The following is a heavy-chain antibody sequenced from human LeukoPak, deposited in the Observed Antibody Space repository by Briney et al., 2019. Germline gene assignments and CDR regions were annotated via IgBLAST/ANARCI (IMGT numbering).Heavy chain of an antibody. CDR3: ARPSHYYGSGSPAMDV. CDR1: GGSISTYY. D-gene: IGHD3-10*01. CDR2: IYYSGSY. V-gene: IGHV4-59*08. J-gene: IGHJ6*02. Sequence: SETLSLTCTVPGGSISTYYWSWIRQPPGKGLEWIGHIYYSGSYSFNPSLKSRVTISVDTSKNQFSLKLTSVTAADTAVYYCARPSHYYGSGSPAMDVWGQGTTVTVSS.